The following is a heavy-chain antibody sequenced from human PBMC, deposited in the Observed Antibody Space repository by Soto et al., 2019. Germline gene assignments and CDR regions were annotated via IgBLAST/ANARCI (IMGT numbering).Heavy chain of an antibody. D-gene: IGHD3-10*01. Sequence: SETLSLTCAVYGGSFSGYYWSWIRQPPGKGLEWIGEINHSGSTNYNPSLKSRVTISVDTSKNQFSLKLSSVTAADTAVYYCASRLLWFGERSIWFDPWGQGTXVTVSS. CDR2: INHSGST. CDR1: GGSFSGYY. J-gene: IGHJ5*02. V-gene: IGHV4-34*01. CDR3: ASRLLWFGERSIWFDP.